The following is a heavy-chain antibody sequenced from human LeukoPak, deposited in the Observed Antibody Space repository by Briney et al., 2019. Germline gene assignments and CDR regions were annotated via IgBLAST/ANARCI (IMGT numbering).Heavy chain of an antibody. Sequence: SQTRSLTCTVSGGSLSSYYWSWIRQPPGKGLEWVGYVYYSGSTNYNPSLKSRATISVDTSKNQFSLKLSSVTAADTAVYYCARVRGYCSSTSCGNDAFDIWGQGTMVTVSS. CDR3: ARVRGYCSSTSCGNDAFDI. CDR1: GGSLSSYY. CDR2: VYYSGST. J-gene: IGHJ3*02. V-gene: IGHV4-59*01. D-gene: IGHD2-2*01.